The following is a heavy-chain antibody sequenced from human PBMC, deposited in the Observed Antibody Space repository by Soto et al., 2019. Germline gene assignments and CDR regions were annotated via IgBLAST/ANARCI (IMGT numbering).Heavy chain of an antibody. V-gene: IGHV1-46*03. Sequence: GASVKVSCKASGYTFTSYYMHWVRQAPGQGLEWMGIINPSGGSTSYAQKFQGRVTMTRDTSTSTVYMELSSLRSEDTAVYYCASWGAIYSNVYYFDYWGQGTLVTLSS. J-gene: IGHJ4*02. D-gene: IGHD4-4*01. CDR1: GYTFTSYY. CDR3: ASWGAIYSNVYYFDY. CDR2: INPSGGST.